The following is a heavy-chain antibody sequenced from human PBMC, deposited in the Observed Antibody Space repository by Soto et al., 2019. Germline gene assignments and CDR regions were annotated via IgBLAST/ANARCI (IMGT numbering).Heavy chain of an antibody. CDR2: INHSGST. Sequence: SETLSLTCGVYRGSFSGYYWSWIRQPPGKGLEWIGEINHSGSTNYNPSLKSRVTISVDTSKNQFSLKLNSMTAADTAVYYCARHNYGSGSTYFDYWGQGTLVTV. J-gene: IGHJ4*02. CDR1: RGSFSGYY. V-gene: IGHV4-34*01. D-gene: IGHD3-10*01. CDR3: ARHNYGSGSTYFDY.